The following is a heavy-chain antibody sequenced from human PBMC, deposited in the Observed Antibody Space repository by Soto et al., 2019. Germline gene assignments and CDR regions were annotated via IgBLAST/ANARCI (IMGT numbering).Heavy chain of an antibody. V-gene: IGHV5-51*01. CDR2: IYPGDSDT. D-gene: IGHD2-15*01. CDR3: ARRRDNVVVVAAHDAFDI. CDR1: GYSFTSYC. Sequence: PGESLKISCKGSGYSFTSYCIGWVRQMPGKGLEWMGIIYPGDSDTRYSPSFQGQVTISADKSISTAYLQWSSLKASDTAMYYCARRRDNVVVVAAHDAFDIWGQGTMVTVSS. J-gene: IGHJ3*02.